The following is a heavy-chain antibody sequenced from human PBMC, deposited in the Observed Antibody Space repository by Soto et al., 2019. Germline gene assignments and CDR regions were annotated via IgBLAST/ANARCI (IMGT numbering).Heavy chain of an antibody. CDR1: GGFINSGDYY. CDR2: IYYSGII. D-gene: IGHD6-6*01. Sequence: QVQLQESGPGVVKPSQTLSLTCTVSGGFINSGDYYWSWIRQPPGKGLEWIAYIYYSGIIYYNPSLKSRVTMSRDTSKNQFSLKLDSVTAADTAVYYCAREVGEVDYSSSSDDFDIWGQGTMVTVSS. V-gene: IGHV4-30-4*01. CDR3: AREVGEVDYSSSSDDFDI. J-gene: IGHJ3*02.